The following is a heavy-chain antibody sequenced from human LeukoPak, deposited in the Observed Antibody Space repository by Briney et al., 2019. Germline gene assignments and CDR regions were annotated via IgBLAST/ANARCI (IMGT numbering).Heavy chain of an antibody. V-gene: IGHV3-11*01. CDR2: ISSSGSTI. CDR3: ARFWRNTAMVYFDY. Sequence: GGSLRLSCAASGFTFSDYYMSWIRQAPGKGLEWVSYISSSGSTIYYADSVKGRFTISRDNAKNSLYLQMNSLRAEDTAVYYCARFWRNTAMVYFDYWGQGTLVTVSS. J-gene: IGHJ4*02. CDR1: GFTFSDYY. D-gene: IGHD5-18*01.